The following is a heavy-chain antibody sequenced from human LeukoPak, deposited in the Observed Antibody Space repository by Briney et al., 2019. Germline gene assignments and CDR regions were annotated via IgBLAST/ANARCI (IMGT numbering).Heavy chain of an antibody. CDR3: VKEQSSGGYRVADY. Sequence: PGRSLRLSCTASGFTFSNCGMHWVRQAPGKRLEWVAVFSYGGSDIYYGDSVKGRFTISRDISKNTLYLQMNSLRAEDTAVYYCVKEQSSGGYRVADYWGQGTLVTVSS. CDR2: FSYGGSDI. V-gene: IGHV3-30*18. CDR1: GFTFSNCG. J-gene: IGHJ4*02. D-gene: IGHD6-19*01.